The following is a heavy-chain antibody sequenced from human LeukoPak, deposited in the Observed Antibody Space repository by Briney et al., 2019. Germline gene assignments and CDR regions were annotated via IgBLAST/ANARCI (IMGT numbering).Heavy chain of an antibody. CDR2: IWYDGNNK. V-gene: IGHV3-33*01. CDR3: ARAWGSVKYFDY. Sequence: GGSLRLSCAASGFTFSSHVMHWVRQAPGKGLEWMAVIWYDGNNKYYADSVKGRFTISRDNSKNTLYLEMNGLRAEDTAVYYCARAWGSVKYFDYWGQGTLVTVSS. CDR1: GFTFSSHV. J-gene: IGHJ4*02. D-gene: IGHD3-16*01.